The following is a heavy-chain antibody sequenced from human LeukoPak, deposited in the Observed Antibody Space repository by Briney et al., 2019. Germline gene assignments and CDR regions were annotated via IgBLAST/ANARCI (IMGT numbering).Heavy chain of an antibody. CDR1: GGSFSGYY. Sequence: SETLSLTCAVYGGSFSGYYWSWIRQPPGKGLEWIGEINHSGSTNYNPSLKSRVTISVDTSKNQFSLKLSSVTAADTAVYYCARYRGHSYGDRGQGTLVTVSS. V-gene: IGHV4-34*01. CDR3: ARYRGHSYGD. J-gene: IGHJ4*02. D-gene: IGHD5-18*01. CDR2: INHSGST.